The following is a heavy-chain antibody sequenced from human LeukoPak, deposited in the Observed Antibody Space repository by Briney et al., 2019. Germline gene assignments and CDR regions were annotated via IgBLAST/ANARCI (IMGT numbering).Heavy chain of an antibody. V-gene: IGHV3-74*01. Sequence: GSLRLSCAASGFTFSSYWMHWVRQAPGKGLVWVSRINSDGSSTSYADSVKGRFTISRDNAKNTLYLQMNSLRAEDTAVYYCARVSDILTGYYYFDYWGQGTLVTVSS. CDR3: ARVSDILTGYYYFDY. CDR1: GFTFSSYW. J-gene: IGHJ4*02. D-gene: IGHD3-9*01. CDR2: INSDGSST.